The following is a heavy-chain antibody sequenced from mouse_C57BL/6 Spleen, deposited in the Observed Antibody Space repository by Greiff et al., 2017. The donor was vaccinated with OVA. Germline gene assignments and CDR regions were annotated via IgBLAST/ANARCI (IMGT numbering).Heavy chain of an antibody. J-gene: IGHJ2*01. Sequence: VQLQQPGAELVKPGASVKMSCKASGYTFTSYWITWVKQRPGQGLEWVGDIYPGSGSPNYNEKFKSKATLTVDTSSSTAYMQLSSLTSEDSAVYYCAREWSYYFDYWGQGTTLTVSS. CDR1: GYTFTSYW. CDR3: AREWSYYFDY. D-gene: IGHD1-3*01. CDR2: IYPGSGSP. V-gene: IGHV1-55*01.